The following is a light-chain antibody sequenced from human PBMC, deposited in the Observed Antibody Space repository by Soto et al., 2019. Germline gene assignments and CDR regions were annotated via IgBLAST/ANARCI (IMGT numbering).Light chain of an antibody. CDR3: QKYDSSPT. CDR1: QSVSSSY. CDR2: GAS. Sequence: DIVLTQSPGTLSLSPGERATLSCRASQSVSSSYFAWYQQKPGQAPRLLIYGASIRATGIPDRFSGSGSGTDFTLTISRLEPEDCAVYYWQKYDSSPTFGHGTKVDIK. J-gene: IGKJ3*01. V-gene: IGKV3-20*01.